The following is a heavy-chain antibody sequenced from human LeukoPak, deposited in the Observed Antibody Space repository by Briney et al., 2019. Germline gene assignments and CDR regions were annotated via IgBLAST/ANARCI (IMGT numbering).Heavy chain of an antibody. Sequence: PAETLSLPCTASGDSINNYYWSWIRQPAGKGLEWIGRIHGSGGTTYNPSLKSRVTMSLDTSKNQFSLKLTSVTAADTAVYYCARGRAPEDWGQGTLVTVPS. CDR3: ARGRAPED. J-gene: IGHJ4*02. V-gene: IGHV4-4*07. CDR1: GDSINNYY. CDR2: IHGSGGT.